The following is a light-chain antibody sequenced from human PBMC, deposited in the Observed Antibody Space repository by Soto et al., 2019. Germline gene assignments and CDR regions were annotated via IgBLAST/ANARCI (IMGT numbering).Light chain of an antibody. J-gene: IGKJ4*01. CDR1: EDINGW. Sequence: DVQMTQSPSSLSASVGDRVTITCRASEDINGWLAWYQQKPGTAPKSLIYAASILQTVVPSRFSGSGSGTDFTLTISSLQPEDSATYYCQQYNIYPLTFGGGTKVEIK. CDR2: AAS. V-gene: IGKV1D-16*01. CDR3: QQYNIYPLT.